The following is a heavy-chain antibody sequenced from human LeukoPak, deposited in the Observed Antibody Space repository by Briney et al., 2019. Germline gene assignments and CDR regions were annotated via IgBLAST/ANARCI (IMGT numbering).Heavy chain of an antibody. D-gene: IGHD5-18*01. CDR1: GFSLSTSGMC. CDR2: IDWDDDK. Sequence: SGPALVKPTQTLTLTCTFSGFSLSTSGMCVSWIRQPPGKALEWLARIDWDDDKYYSTSLKTRLTISKDTSKNQVVLTMTNMDTVDTATYYCARIIWDTAMVTGWFDPWGQGTLVTVSS. CDR3: ARIIWDTAMVTGWFDP. J-gene: IGHJ5*02. V-gene: IGHV2-70*11.